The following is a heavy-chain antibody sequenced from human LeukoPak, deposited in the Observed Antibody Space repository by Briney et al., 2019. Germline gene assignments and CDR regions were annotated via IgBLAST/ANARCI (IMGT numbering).Heavy chain of an antibody. D-gene: IGHD6-6*01. CDR1: GYTFTSYY. CDR3: AREVVSQEYSLAGLDC. Sequence: GASVKVSCKASGYTFTSYYMHWVRQAPGQGLEWMGIINPSGGSTSYAQKFQGRVTMTRDTSTSTVYMELSSLRSEDTAVYYCAREVVSQEYSLAGLDCWGQGTLVTVSS. J-gene: IGHJ4*02. CDR2: INPSGGST. V-gene: IGHV1-46*01.